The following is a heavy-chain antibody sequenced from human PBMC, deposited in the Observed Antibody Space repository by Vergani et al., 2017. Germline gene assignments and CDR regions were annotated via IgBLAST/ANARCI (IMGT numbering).Heavy chain of an antibody. CDR2: IYYSGST. Sequence: QLQLQESGPGLVKPSATLSLTCSVSGASIRSSNYYWGWIRQPPGKGLEWIVSIYYSGSTYYNPSLKSRVTISVDTSKNQFSLKLSSVTAADTAVYFCARHSTVEWLVKLGRIDPWGQGILVTVSS. CDR1: GASIRSSNYY. CDR3: ARHSTVEWLVKLGRIDP. V-gene: IGHV4-39*01. J-gene: IGHJ5*02. D-gene: IGHD6-19*01.